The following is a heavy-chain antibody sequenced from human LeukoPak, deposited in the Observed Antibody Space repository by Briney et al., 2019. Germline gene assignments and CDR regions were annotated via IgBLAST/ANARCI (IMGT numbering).Heavy chain of an antibody. Sequence: ASVKVSCKASGFTFTGYYMHWVRQAPGQGLEWMGWINPNSGDTNYAQKFQGRVTMTRDTTTSTAYMELSSLRSDDTAVYYCARGVNWNYNHHFDYWGQGTLVTVSS. CDR2: INPNSGDT. CDR1: GFTFTGYY. CDR3: ARGVNWNYNHHFDY. V-gene: IGHV1-2*02. D-gene: IGHD1-7*01. J-gene: IGHJ4*02.